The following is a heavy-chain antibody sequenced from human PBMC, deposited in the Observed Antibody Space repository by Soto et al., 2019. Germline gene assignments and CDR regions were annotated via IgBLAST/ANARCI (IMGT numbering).Heavy chain of an antibody. Sequence: GASVKVSCKASGGTFSSYTISWVRQAPGQGLEWMGRIIPILGIANYAQKFQGRVTITADKSTSTAYMELSSLRSEDTAVYCCARDRPYVGVFDAFDIWGQGTMVTVSS. J-gene: IGHJ3*02. CDR1: GGTFSSYT. CDR3: ARDRPYVGVFDAFDI. D-gene: IGHD2-8*01. CDR2: IIPILGIA. V-gene: IGHV1-69*04.